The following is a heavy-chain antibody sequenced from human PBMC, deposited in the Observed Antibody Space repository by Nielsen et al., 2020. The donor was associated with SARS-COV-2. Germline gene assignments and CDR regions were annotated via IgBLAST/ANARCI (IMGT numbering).Heavy chain of an antibody. Sequence: GESLKISCAASGFTFSSYWMHWVRQAPGKGLVWVSRINSDGSSTSYADSAKGRFTISRDNAKNTLYLQMNSLRAEDTAVYYCARDPQNIGYGMDVWGQGTTVTVSS. CDR3: ARDPQNIGYGMDV. CDR1: GFTFSSYW. V-gene: IGHV3-74*01. CDR2: INSDGSST. D-gene: IGHD2/OR15-2a*01. J-gene: IGHJ6*02.